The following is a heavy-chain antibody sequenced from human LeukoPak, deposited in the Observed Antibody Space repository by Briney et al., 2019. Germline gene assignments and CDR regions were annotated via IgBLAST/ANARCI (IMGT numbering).Heavy chain of an antibody. Sequence: GGSLRLSCAASGFTFSSYSMNWVRQAPGKGLEWVAVISYDGSNKYYADSVKGRFTISRDNSKNTLYLQMNSLRAEDTAVYYCASGNYYDSSGYYMYWGQGTLVTVSS. CDR1: GFTFSSYS. CDR2: ISYDGSNK. CDR3: ASGNYYDSSGYYMY. J-gene: IGHJ4*02. V-gene: IGHV3-30*03. D-gene: IGHD3-22*01.